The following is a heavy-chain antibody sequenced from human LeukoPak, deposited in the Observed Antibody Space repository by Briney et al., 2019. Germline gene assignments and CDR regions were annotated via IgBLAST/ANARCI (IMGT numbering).Heavy chain of an antibody. D-gene: IGHD6-13*01. J-gene: IGHJ6*02. CDR2: ISYDGSNK. CDR3: AKDSRWGSRVYYYYGMDV. CDR1: GFTFSSYA. Sequence: GGSLRLSCAASGFTFSSYAMHWVRQAPGKGLEWVAVISYDGSNKYYADSVKGRFTISRDNSKNTLYLQMNSLRAEDTAVYYCAKDSRWGSRVYYYYGMDVWGQGTTVTVSS. V-gene: IGHV3-30*04.